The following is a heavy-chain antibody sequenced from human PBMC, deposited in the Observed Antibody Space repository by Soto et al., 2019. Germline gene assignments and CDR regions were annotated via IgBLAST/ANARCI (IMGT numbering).Heavy chain of an antibody. V-gene: IGHV4-31*03. Sequence: QVQLQESGPGLVKPSQTLSLTCSVSAGSISSGGYYWNWIRQPPGKGLEWIGYIYRSGGTYSSPSLRSRVTISVDTSKNQFSLKLTSVTAADTAVYYCARDRGGYGVFDYWGQGTLVTVSS. D-gene: IGHD5-12*01. CDR1: AGSISSGGYY. CDR2: IYRSGGT. CDR3: ARDRGGYGVFDY. J-gene: IGHJ4*02.